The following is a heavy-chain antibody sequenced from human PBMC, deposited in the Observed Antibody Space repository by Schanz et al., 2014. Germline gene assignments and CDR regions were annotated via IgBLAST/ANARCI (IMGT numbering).Heavy chain of an antibody. J-gene: IGHJ4*02. CDR2: ISRDGTTS. CDR3: ARDGVAATTDFEY. Sequence: QVQLVESGGGLVKPGGSLRLSCAASGFIFNDYYMNWIRQAPGKGLEWLSYISRDGTTSYYADSVKGRFTISRDNAKSSLPLQMNTLRADDTAVYYCARDGVAATTDFEYWGQGALVTVSS. V-gene: IGHV3-11*04. CDR1: GFIFNDYY. D-gene: IGHD1-1*01.